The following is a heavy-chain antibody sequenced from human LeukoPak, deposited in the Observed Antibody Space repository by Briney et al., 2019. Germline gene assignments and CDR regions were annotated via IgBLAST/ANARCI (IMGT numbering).Heavy chain of an antibody. V-gene: IGHV3-30-3*01. Sequence: GGSLRLSCEASGFTFTNYDMHWVRQAPGKGLEWVAVTSYDGSNKYNADSVKGRFTVSRDNSKKTLYLQMISLRADDTAVYYCARNPDAGTVDYWGQGTLVTVSS. CDR3: ARNPDAGTVDY. CDR1: GFTFTNYD. CDR2: TSYDGSNK. J-gene: IGHJ4*02. D-gene: IGHD6-13*01.